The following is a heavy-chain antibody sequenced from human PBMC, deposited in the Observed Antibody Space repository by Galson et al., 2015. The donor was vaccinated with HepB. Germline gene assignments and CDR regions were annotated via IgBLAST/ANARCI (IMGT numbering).Heavy chain of an antibody. Sequence: PALVKPTQTLTVTCTFTGFSLSTIGMCVTWIRQPPGKALGWLALIDWDDDKYYSTSLKTRLTISKDTSKNQVVLTVTNVDPVDTATYYCARIRGSYSSKWLYYFDFWGQGTLVTVSS. V-gene: IGHV2-70*01. CDR3: ARIRGSYSSKWLYYFDF. CDR1: GFSLSTIGMC. CDR2: IDWDDDK. J-gene: IGHJ4*02. D-gene: IGHD6-13*01.